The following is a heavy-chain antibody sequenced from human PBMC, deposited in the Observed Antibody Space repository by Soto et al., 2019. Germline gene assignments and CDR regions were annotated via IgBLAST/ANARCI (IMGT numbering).Heavy chain of an antibody. V-gene: IGHV3-7*01. CDR3: ARDGDIVVVPAASGFDY. J-gene: IGHJ4*02. Sequence: PGGSLRLSCAASGFTFSSYWMSWVRQAPGKGLEWVANIKQDGSEKYYVDSVKGRFTISRDNAKNSLYLQMNSLRAEDTAVYYCARDGDIVVVPAASGFDYWGQGTLVTVSS. CDR2: IKQDGSEK. CDR1: GFTFSSYW. D-gene: IGHD2-2*01.